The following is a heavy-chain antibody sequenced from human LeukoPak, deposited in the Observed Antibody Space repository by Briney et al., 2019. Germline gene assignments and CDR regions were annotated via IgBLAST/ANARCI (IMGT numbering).Heavy chain of an antibody. CDR1: GYTFIGHY. CDR3: ARVAGLCSAGSCGNWFDP. V-gene: IGHV1-2*02. CDR2: INPNNGGT. D-gene: IGHD3-10*01. Sequence: ASVTVSCTASGYTFIGHYIHWVRQAPGQRLEWMGWINPNNGGTKYAPKFQGRVTMTRDTSISTAYMELSSLRSDDTAVYYCARVAGLCSAGSCGNWFDPWGQGTLVTVSS. J-gene: IGHJ5*02.